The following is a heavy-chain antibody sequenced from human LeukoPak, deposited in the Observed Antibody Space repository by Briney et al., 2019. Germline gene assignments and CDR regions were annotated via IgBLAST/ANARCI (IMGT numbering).Heavy chain of an antibody. CDR3: ARGFDYYDSSGYYPPWYFDY. CDR1: GFTFSSYA. CDR2: ISGSGGST. D-gene: IGHD3-22*01. V-gene: IGHV3-23*01. J-gene: IGHJ4*02. Sequence: GGSLRLSCAASGFTFSSYAMSWVRQAPGKGLEWVSAISGSGGSTYYADSMKGRFTISRDNSKNTLYLQMNSLRAEDTAVYYCARGFDYYDSSGYYPPWYFDYWGQGTLVTVSS.